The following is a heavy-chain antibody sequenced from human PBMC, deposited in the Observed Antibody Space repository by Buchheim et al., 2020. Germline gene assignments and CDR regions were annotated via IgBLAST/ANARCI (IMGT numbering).Heavy chain of an antibody. J-gene: IGHJ4*02. V-gene: IGHV3-23*01. Sequence: EVQLLESGGGLVQPGGSLRLSCGASGFTFSSYAMSWVRQAPGKGLEWVSSITYSGGSTYYADSGKGRFTISRDNSQNTVYLQMSSLRADDMAVYYCAKASSAWYGDYWGQGTL. CDR1: GFTFSSYA. CDR3: AKASSAWYGDY. CDR2: ITYSGGST. D-gene: IGHD6-19*01.